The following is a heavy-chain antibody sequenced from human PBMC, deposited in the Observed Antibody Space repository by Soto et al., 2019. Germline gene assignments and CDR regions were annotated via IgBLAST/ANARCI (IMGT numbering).Heavy chain of an antibody. V-gene: IGHV2-70*04. CDR1: VISLSTTGMR. CDR2: IDWDDDK. CDR3: ARTAGYYRGRHFDF. D-gene: IGHD3-10*01. Sequence: SGPTLVNQTLPLTLTCTFSVISLSTTGMRVSWIRQPPGKALEWLARIDWDDDKFYSTSLKTRLTISKDTSENQVVLTMTNMGPVDTATYYCARTAGYYRGRHFDFWGQGTLVTVSS. J-gene: IGHJ4*02.